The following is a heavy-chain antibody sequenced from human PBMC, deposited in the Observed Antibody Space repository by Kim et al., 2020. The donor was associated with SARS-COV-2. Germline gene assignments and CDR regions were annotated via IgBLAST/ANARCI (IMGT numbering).Heavy chain of an antibody. Sequence: SETLSLTCTVSGGSISSYYWSWIRQPPGKGLEWIGYIYYSGSTKYNPSLKSRVTISVDTYKNQFSLNLSSVTAADTAVYYCSRDSGRYYYGMDVWGQGTT. J-gene: IGHJ6*02. D-gene: IGHD3-10*01. CDR3: SRDSGRYYYGMDV. V-gene: IGHV4-59*01. CDR2: IYYSGST. CDR1: GGSISSYY.